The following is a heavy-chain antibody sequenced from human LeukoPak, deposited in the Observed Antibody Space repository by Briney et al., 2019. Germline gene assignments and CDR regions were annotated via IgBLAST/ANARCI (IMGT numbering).Heavy chain of an antibody. Sequence: GGSLRLSCVASGFTFSTYTMLWVRQAPGKGLEWVSSISSSSSYVFNADSVKGRFTISRDNAKNSLYLQMNSLRAEDTAVYYCARAIHEERFLEWLSYYYYYMDVWGKGTTVTVSS. D-gene: IGHD3-3*01. V-gene: IGHV3-21*01. J-gene: IGHJ6*03. CDR3: ARAIHEERFLEWLSYYYYYMDV. CDR1: GFTFSTYT. CDR2: ISSSSSYV.